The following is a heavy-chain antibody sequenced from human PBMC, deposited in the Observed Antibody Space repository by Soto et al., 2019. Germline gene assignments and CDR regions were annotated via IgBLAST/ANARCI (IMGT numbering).Heavy chain of an antibody. D-gene: IGHD1-1*01. Sequence: QVRLQQWGAGLLKPSETLSLTCAVYGASFSDSYWNWIRQPPGKGLEWIGEINHSGSTIYNTSLQSRVTISLETSRKQFTLKMRSATAADTAVYYCAREVPSRYFDLWGRGTPVPVSS. J-gene: IGHJ2*01. CDR1: GASFSDSY. CDR3: AREVPSRYFDL. V-gene: IGHV4-34*01. CDR2: INHSGST.